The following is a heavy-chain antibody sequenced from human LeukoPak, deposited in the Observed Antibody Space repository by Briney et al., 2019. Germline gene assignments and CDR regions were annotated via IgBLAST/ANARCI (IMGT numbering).Heavy chain of an antibody. CDR1: GGTFSSYA. CDR2: TIPIFGTA. J-gene: IGHJ5*02. CDR3: ARDRRSGGSCYSVGLCWFDP. D-gene: IGHD2-15*01. Sequence: ASVKVSCKASGGTFSSYAISWVRQAPGQGLEWMGGTIPIFGTANYAQKFQGRVTITADESTSTAYMELSSLRSEDTAVYYCARDRRSGGSCYSVGLCWFDPWGQGTLVTVSS. V-gene: IGHV1-69*13.